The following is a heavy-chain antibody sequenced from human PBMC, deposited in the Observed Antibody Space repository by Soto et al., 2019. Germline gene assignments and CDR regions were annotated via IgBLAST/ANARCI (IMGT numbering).Heavy chain of an antibody. J-gene: IGHJ4*02. CDR2: INAGNGNT. V-gene: IGHV1-3*01. CDR1: GYTFTSYA. CDR3: ARGEDLEWSYIFDY. D-gene: IGHD3-3*01. Sequence: ASVKVSCKASGYTFTSYAMHWVRQAPGQRLEWMGWINAGNGNTKYSQKFQGRVTITRDTSASTAYMELSSLRSEDTAVYYCARGEDLEWSYIFDYWGQGTLVTVSS.